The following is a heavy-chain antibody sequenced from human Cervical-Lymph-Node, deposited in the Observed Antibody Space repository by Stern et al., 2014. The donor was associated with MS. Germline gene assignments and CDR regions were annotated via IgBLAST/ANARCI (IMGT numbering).Heavy chain of an antibody. V-gene: IGHV3-33*01. CDR1: GFTFSSYG. D-gene: IGHD6-25*01. CDR2: IWYDGSNK. Sequence: VQLVESGGGVVQPGRSLRLSCAASGFTFSSYGMHWVRQAPGKGLEWVAVIWYDGSNKYYADSVKGRFTISRDNSKNTLYLQMNSLRAEDTAVYYCARDGSKVDYWGQGTLVTVSS. CDR3: ARDGSKVDY. J-gene: IGHJ4*02.